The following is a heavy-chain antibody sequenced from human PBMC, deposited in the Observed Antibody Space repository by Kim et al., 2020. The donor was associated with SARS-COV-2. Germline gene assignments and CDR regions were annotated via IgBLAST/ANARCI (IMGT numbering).Heavy chain of an antibody. CDR1: GYRFTSYW. J-gene: IGHJ5*02. CDR2: IDPSDSYT. Sequence: GESLKISCKGSGYRFTSYWISWVRQMPGKGLEWMGRIDPSDSYTNYSPSFQGHVTISADKSISTAYLQWSSLKASDTAMYYCAIGKPNYYDSSGHEGSFYNWFDPWGQGTLVTVSS. V-gene: IGHV5-10-1*01. CDR3: AIGKPNYYDSSGHEGSFYNWFDP. D-gene: IGHD3-22*01.